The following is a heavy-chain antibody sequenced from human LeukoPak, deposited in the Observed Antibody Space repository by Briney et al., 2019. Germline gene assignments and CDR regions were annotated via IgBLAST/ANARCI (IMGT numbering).Heavy chain of an antibody. J-gene: IGHJ6*02. CDR1: GGSISTYF. V-gene: IGHV4-4*07. CDR3: ARDRVDSSGYYYYYGTDV. Sequence: SETLSLTCTVSGGSISTYFWSWIRQPAGKGLEWIGRLYTSGSTNYNPSLKSRLTMSADTSKNQFSLNLRSVTAADTAIYYCARDRVDSSGYYYYYGTDVWGQGTAVTVSS. CDR2: LYTSGST. D-gene: IGHD3-22*01.